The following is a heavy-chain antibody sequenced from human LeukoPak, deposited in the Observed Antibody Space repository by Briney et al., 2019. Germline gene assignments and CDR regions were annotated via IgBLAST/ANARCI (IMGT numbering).Heavy chain of an antibody. D-gene: IGHD3-22*01. CDR2: IYYSGST. CDR3: ARHVTPSLDSSGYYYDY. CDR1: GGSISSGDYY. J-gene: IGHJ4*02. Sequence: SQTLSLTCTVSGGSISSGDYYWSWIRQPPGKGLEWIGYIYYSGSTYYNPSLKSRVTISVDTSKNQFSLKLSSVTAADTAVYYCARHVTPSLDSSGYYYDYWGQGTLVTVSS. V-gene: IGHV4-30-4*01.